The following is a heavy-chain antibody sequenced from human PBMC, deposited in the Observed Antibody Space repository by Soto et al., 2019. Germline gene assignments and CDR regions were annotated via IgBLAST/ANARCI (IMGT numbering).Heavy chain of an antibody. CDR2: IYYNADA. J-gene: IGHJ4*02. D-gene: IGHD2-8*01. Sequence: PSETLSLTCTVSGGSIGIYEWNWIRQPPGNGLEWIWYIYYNADANYDPSLKSRVTMSVHTSKNQFSLELRSMTAADTAVYYCARDNGYFDYWAQGALVNVSS. V-gene: IGHV4-59*12. CDR3: ARDNGYFDY. CDR1: GGSIGIYE.